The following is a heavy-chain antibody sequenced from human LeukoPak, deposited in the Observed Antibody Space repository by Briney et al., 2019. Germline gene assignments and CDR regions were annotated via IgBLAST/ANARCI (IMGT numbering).Heavy chain of an antibody. J-gene: IGHJ5*02. CDR1: GGSISSYY. Sequence: SETLSLTCTVSGGSISSYYWSWIRQPPGKGLEWIGYIYYSGSTNYNPSLKSRVTISVDTSKNQFSLKLSSVTAADTAVYYCARGRFGGAAMVYNWFDPWGQGTLVTVSS. D-gene: IGHD5-18*01. V-gene: IGHV4-59*01. CDR3: ARGRFGGAAMVYNWFDP. CDR2: IYYSGST.